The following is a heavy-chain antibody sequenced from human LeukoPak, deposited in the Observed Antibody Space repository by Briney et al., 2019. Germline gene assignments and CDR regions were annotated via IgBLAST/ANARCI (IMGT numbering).Heavy chain of an antibody. CDR3: ARGPLDY. V-gene: IGHV4-59*01. CDR2: IYYSGST. CDR1: GGFISSYY. J-gene: IGHJ4*02. Sequence: PSETLSLTCTVSGGFISSYYWSWVRQPPGKGLEWIGYIYYSGSTNYNPSLKSRVTISVDTSKNQFSLKLSSVTAADTAVYYCARGPLDYWGQGTLVTVSS.